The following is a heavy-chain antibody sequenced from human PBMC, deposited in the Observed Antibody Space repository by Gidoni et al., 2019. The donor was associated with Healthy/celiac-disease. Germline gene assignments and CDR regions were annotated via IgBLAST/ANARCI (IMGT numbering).Heavy chain of an antibody. J-gene: IGHJ4*02. D-gene: IGHD3-22*01. CDR2: INHSGST. CDR3: ARLHYYDSSGYFDY. CDR1: VGSFSGYY. V-gene: IGHV4-34*01. Sequence: QVQLQQWGAGLLKPSETLSLTCAVYVGSFSGYYWSWIRQPPGKGLEWIGEINHSGSTNYNPSLKSRVTISVDTSKNQFSLKLSSVTAADTAVYYCARLHYYDSSGYFDYWGQGTLVTVSS.